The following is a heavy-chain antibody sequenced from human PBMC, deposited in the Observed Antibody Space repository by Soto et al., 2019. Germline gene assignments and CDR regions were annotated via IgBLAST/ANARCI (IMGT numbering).Heavy chain of an antibody. V-gene: IGHV1-69*01. CDR3: ARNSGYDYYDSSGIDC. CDR1: GGTFSSYG. D-gene: IGHD3-22*01. CDR2: IIPIFGTT. J-gene: IGHJ4*02. Sequence: QVQLVQSGAEVKKPGSSVKVSCKASGGTFSSYGISWVRQAPGQGLEWMGGIIPIFGTTDYARRFQGRVTITADESTTTAYMELTSLRSEDTAVYYCARNSGYDYYDSSGIDCWGQGTLVTVSS.